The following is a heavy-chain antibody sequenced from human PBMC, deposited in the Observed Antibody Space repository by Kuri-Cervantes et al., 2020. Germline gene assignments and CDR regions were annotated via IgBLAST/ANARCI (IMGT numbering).Heavy chain of an antibody. CDR2: ISGSGGST. Sequence: GGSLRLSCAASGFSFSSYAMSWVRQAPGKGLEWVSVISGSGGSTYYADSVKGRFTISRDNSKNTLYLQMNSLRAEDTAVYYCAKEAIPVNYYYFYMDVWGKGTTVTASS. D-gene: IGHD4-11*01. J-gene: IGHJ6*03. CDR1: GFSFSSYA. CDR3: AKEAIPVNYYYFYMDV. V-gene: IGHV3-23*01.